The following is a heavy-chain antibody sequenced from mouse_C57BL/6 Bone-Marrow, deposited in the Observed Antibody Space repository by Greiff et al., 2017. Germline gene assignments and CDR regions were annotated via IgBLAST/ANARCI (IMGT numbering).Heavy chain of an antibody. CDR1: GYTFTDYY. J-gene: IGHJ2*01. CDR3: ARIWTHFDY. V-gene: IGHV1-19*01. CDR2: INPYNGGT. Sequence: VQLQQSGPVLVKPGASVKMSCKASGYTFTDYYMNWVKQSHGKSLEWIGVINPYNGGTSYNQKFKGKATLTVAKSSSTAYMELNSLTSEDSAVYYCARIWTHFDYWGQGTTLTVSS.